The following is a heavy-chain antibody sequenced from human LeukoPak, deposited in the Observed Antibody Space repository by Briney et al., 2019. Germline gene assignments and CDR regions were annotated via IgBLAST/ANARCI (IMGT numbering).Heavy chain of an antibody. CDR2: IWYDGSNK. D-gene: IGHD3-22*01. V-gene: IGHV3-33*01. Sequence: PGGSLRLSCAASGFTFSSYGMHWVRQAPGKGLEWVAVIWYDGSNKYYADSVKGRFTISRDNSKNTLYPQMNSLRAEDTAVYYCATRSVYYDSSGYTFDYWGQGTLVTVSS. J-gene: IGHJ4*02. CDR3: ATRSVYYDSSGYTFDY. CDR1: GFTFSSYG.